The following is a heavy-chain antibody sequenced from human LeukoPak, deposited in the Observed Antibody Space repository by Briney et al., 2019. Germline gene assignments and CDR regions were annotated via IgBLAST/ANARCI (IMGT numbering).Heavy chain of an antibody. J-gene: IGHJ6*02. CDR3: ARGPLVYYYYGMDV. CDR1: GGSFSGYY. V-gene: IGHV4-34*01. CDR2: INHSGST. Sequence: SETLSLTCAVYGGSFSGYYWSWIRQPPGKGLEWIGEINHSGSTNYNPSLKSRVTISVDTSKNQFSLKLSSVTAAGTAVYYCARGPLVYYYYGMDVWGQGTTVTVSS.